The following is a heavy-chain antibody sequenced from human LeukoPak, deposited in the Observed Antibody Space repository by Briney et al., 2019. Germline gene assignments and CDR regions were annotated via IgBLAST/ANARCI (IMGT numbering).Heavy chain of an antibody. D-gene: IGHD5-12*01. CDR2: IKSKTDGGTT. CDR1: VCIFSKSW. Sequence: GGSLSLSCAASVCIFSKSWMSWVRQAPGKGLEWVGRIKSKTDGGTTDYAAPVKGRFTISRDDSKNTLYLQMNSLKTEDTAVNYGTTDTIVATRFDYWGQGTLVTVSS. CDR3: TTDTIVATRFDY. V-gene: IGHV3-15*01. J-gene: IGHJ4*02.